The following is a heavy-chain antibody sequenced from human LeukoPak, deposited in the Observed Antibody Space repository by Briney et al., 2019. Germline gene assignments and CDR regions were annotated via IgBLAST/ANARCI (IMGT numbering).Heavy chain of an antibody. D-gene: IGHD4-17*01. CDR1: GGSISSYY. V-gene: IGHV4-59*12. Sequence: PSETLSLTCSVAGGSISSYYGSWIRQPPGRRLEWMVSNSDSGGTIYSPSLESRVTISVDTSKSHFSLNLSSVTAEDTAVYYCARRGLRGSDYYRVDPWGQGTLVTVSS. J-gene: IGHJ5*02. CDR3: ARRGLRGSDYYRVDP. CDR2: NSDSGGT.